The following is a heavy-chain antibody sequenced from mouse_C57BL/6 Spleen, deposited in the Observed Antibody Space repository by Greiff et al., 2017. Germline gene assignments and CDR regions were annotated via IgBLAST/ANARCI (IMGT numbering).Heavy chain of an antibody. CDR2: IDPSDSYP. V-gene: IGHV1-69*01. CDR3: ARGRSSGRDY. J-gene: IGHJ2*01. CDR1: GYTFTSYW. Sequence: QVQLQQPGAELVMPGASVKLSCKASGYTFTSYWMHWVKQRPGQGLEWIGRIDPSDSYPNYNQKFKGKSKLTVDKSSSTAYMQLSSLTSEDSAVYYCARGRSSGRDYGGQGTTLTVSA. D-gene: IGHD3-2*02.